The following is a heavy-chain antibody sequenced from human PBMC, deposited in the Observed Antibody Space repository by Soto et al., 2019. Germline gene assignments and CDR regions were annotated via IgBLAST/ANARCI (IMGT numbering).Heavy chain of an antibody. CDR3: AREEPHPAPLVF. CDR1: GFTFSRYP. V-gene: IGHV3-30-3*01. Sequence: ESGGGVVQPGGSLRLSCAAYGFTFSRYPMHWVRQAPGKGLEWVAGISDDGSNIQYADSVKGRFTVSRDDSKSTLYLQMNNLGTEDTAEYFCAREEPHPAPLVFWGQGTLVTVSS. J-gene: IGHJ4*02. CDR2: ISDDGSNI.